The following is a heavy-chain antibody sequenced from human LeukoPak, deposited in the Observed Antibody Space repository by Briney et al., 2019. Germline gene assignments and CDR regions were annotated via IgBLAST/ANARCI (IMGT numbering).Heavy chain of an antibody. CDR1: GVSISSSNSY. V-gene: IGHV4-39*07. D-gene: IGHD6-6*01. J-gene: IGHJ6*03. CDR3: ARAVEGGYSSSSWGYYYYMDV. Sequence: KPSETLSLTCTVSGVSISSSNSYWGWIRQPPGKGLEWIGSIYYSGNTYYNASLKSQVSISIDTSKNQFSLKLSSVTAADTAVYYCARAVEGGYSSSSWGYYYYMDVWGKGTTVTVSS. CDR2: IYYSGNT.